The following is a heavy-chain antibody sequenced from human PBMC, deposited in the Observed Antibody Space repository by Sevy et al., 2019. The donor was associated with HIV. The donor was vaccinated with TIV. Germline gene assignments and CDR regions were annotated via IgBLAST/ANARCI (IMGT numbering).Heavy chain of an antibody. D-gene: IGHD6-13*01. Sequence: GESLKISCKGSGYSFTSYWIGWVRQMPGKGLEWMGIIYPGDSDTRYSPSFQGQFTIPADKSISTAYLQWSSLKASDTAMYYCARALYSSSWFSNYYYYGMDVWGQGTTVTVSS. J-gene: IGHJ6*02. CDR3: ARALYSSSWFSNYYYYGMDV. CDR2: IYPGDSDT. CDR1: GYSFTSYW. V-gene: IGHV5-51*01.